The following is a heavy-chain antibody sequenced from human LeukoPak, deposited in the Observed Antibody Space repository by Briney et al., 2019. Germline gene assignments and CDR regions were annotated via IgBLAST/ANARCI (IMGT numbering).Heavy chain of an antibody. D-gene: IGHD6-19*01. J-gene: IGHJ4*02. Sequence: GGSLRLSCGASGLAFSRYAMSWVRQAPGKGLEWVSSIISSGDITYYADSLKGRFTISRDNAKNSLYLQMNSLRAEDTAVYYCARGKEPVAGSLSHFDYWGQGTLVTVSS. V-gene: IGHV3-21*01. CDR1: GLAFSRYA. CDR3: ARGKEPVAGSLSHFDY. CDR2: IISSGDIT.